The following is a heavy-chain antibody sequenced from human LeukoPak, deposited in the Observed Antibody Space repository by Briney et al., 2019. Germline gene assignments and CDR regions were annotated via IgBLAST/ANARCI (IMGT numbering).Heavy chain of an antibody. D-gene: IGHD3-22*01. CDR3: ARGTYYDSSGYYYESGAFDI. Sequence: SETLSLTCSVSGGSFSSYFWSWLRQPPGKRLEWIGYIYNSGSTNYNPSLMSRVTISVDTSKNQFSLKLSSVTAADTAVYHCARGTYYDSSGYYYESGAFDIWGQGTMVTVSS. V-gene: IGHV4-59*01. J-gene: IGHJ3*02. CDR2: IYNSGST. CDR1: GGSFSSYF.